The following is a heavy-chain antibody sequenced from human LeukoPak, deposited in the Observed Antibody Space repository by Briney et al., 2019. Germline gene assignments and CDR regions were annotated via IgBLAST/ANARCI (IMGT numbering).Heavy chain of an antibody. J-gene: IGHJ5*02. CDR3: ARVVIAAAGTSVWFDP. CDR2: INPNSGGT. CDR1: GYTFTGYY. V-gene: IGHV1-2*02. Sequence: ASVKVSCKASGYTFTGYYMHWVRQAPGQGLEWMGWINPNSGGTNYAQKLQGRVTMTTDTSTSTAYMELRSLRSDDTAVYYCARVVIAAAGTSVWFDPWGQGTLVTVSS. D-gene: IGHD6-13*01.